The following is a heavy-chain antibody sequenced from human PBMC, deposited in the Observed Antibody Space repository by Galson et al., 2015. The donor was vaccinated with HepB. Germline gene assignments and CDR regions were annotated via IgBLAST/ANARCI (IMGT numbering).Heavy chain of an antibody. CDR2: IIPIFGTA. CDR3: ARGDSYDYISYFDY. J-gene: IGHJ4*02. V-gene: IGHV1-69*13. Sequence: SVKVSCKASGGTFSSYAISWVRQAPGQGLEWMGGIIPIFGTANYAQKFQGRVTITADESTSTAYMELSSLRSEDTAVYYCARGDSYDYISYFDYWGQGTLVTVSS. CDR1: GGTFSSYA. D-gene: IGHD5-18*01.